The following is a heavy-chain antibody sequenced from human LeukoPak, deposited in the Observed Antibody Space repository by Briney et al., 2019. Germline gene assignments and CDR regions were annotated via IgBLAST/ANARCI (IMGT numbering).Heavy chain of an antibody. Sequence: GGSLRLSCAASGFTFSSYEMNWVRQAPGKGLEWVSYISSSGRTMYYADSVRGRFTISRDNAKNSLYLQMNSLRAEDTAVYYCARESGTTLYRGAFDPWGQGTLVTVSS. V-gene: IGHV3-48*03. CDR2: ISSSGRTM. CDR1: GFTFSSYE. D-gene: IGHD1-1*01. CDR3: ARESGTTLYRGAFDP. J-gene: IGHJ5*02.